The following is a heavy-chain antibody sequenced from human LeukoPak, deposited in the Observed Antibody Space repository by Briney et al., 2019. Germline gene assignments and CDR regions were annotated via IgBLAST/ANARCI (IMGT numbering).Heavy chain of an antibody. Sequence: ASVKVSCKASGYTFTGYYMHWVRQAPGQGLEWMGWINPNSGGTNYAQKLQGRVTMTRDTSISTAYMELSRLRSDDTAVYYCASVGSDLRFSPWGFNHWGQGTLVTVSS. V-gene: IGHV1-2*02. CDR1: GYTFTGYY. CDR3: ASVGSDLRFSPWGFNH. CDR2: INPNSGGT. J-gene: IGHJ4*02. D-gene: IGHD3-3*01.